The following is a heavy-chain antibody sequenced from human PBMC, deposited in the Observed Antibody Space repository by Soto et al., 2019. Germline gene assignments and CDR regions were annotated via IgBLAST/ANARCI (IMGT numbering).Heavy chain of an antibody. CDR2: ISGSGGST. CDR3: SKVDSGSILARRAYFDF. J-gene: IGHJ4*02. CDR1: GFTFSSYA. Sequence: GGSLRLSCAASGFTFSSYAMSWVRQAPGKGLEWVSAISGSGGSTYYADSVKGRRTITRDNSKNTLYLQMNSLRAEDTAVYYCSKVDSGSILARRAYFDFWGQGTLVTVSS. V-gene: IGHV3-23*01. D-gene: IGHD1-26*01.